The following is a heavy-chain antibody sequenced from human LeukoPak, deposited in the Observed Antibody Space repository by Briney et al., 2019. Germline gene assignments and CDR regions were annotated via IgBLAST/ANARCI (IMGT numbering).Heavy chain of an antibody. J-gene: IGHJ3*02. CDR1: GFTFSSYG. CDR3: AKDRPIYDSLDDAFDI. V-gene: IGHV3-30*02. D-gene: IGHD3-3*01. CDR2: IRYDGSNK. Sequence: PGGSLRLSCAASGFTFSSYGMHWVRQAPGKGLEWVAFIRYDGSNKYYADSVKGRFTISRDNSKNTLYLQMNSLRAEDTAVYYCAKDRPIYDSLDDAFDIWGQGTMVTVSS.